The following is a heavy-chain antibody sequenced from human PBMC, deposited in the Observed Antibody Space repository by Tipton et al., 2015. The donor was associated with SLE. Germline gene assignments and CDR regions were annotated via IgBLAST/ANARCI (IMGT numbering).Heavy chain of an antibody. CDR1: GGSISSGGYS. D-gene: IGHD2-15*01. J-gene: IGHJ3*02. CDR3: AREGLGSRDAFDI. Sequence: TLSLTCTVSGGSISSGGYSWSWIRQPPGKGLEWIGYIYHSGSTYYNPSLKSRVTISVDRSKNQFSLKLSSVTAADTAVYYCAREGLGSRDAFDIWGQGTMVTVSS. CDR2: IYHSGST. V-gene: IGHV4-30-2*01.